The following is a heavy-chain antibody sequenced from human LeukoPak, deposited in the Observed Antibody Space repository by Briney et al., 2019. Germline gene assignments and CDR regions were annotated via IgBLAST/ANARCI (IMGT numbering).Heavy chain of an antibody. CDR3: ARDQEGFDY. J-gene: IGHJ4*02. CDR2: FGTRSTSV. V-gene: IGHV3-21*01. CDR1: GFTFSGYR. Sequence: GGSLRLSCTASGFTFSGYRMNWIRQAPGEGLEWVSSFGTRSTSVYHAGSVKGRFAISRDNAKNSLYLQMNSLRAEDTALYYCARDQEGFDYWGQGTLVTVSS.